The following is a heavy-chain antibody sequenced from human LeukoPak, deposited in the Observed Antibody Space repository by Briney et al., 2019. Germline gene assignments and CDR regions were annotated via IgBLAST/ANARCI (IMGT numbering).Heavy chain of an antibody. Sequence: SETLSLTCSVSGDSVSSYYWTWIRLSPGKGLEWVGNIHYSGSTRYNPSLKSRLIISIETSKNQFSLNLSSVTAADTAVYYCARRRIRYDSSGYYFDYWGQGTLVTVSS. CDR3: ARRRIRYDSSGYYFDY. J-gene: IGHJ4*02. CDR2: IHYSGST. D-gene: IGHD3-22*01. CDR1: GDSVSSYY. V-gene: IGHV4-59*08.